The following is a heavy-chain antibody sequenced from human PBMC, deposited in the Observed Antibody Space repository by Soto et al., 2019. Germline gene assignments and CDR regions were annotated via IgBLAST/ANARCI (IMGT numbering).Heavy chain of an antibody. CDR2: ISAYNGNT. Sequence: ASVKVSCKASGYTFTSYGISWVRQAPGQGLEWMGWISAYNGNTNYAQKLQGRVTMTTDTSKSTAYMELRSLRSDDTAVYYCARGMVRGVIITHLWYMDVWGKGTTVTVSS. V-gene: IGHV1-18*01. CDR3: ARGMVRGVIITHLWYMDV. J-gene: IGHJ6*03. D-gene: IGHD3-10*01. CDR1: GYTFTSYG.